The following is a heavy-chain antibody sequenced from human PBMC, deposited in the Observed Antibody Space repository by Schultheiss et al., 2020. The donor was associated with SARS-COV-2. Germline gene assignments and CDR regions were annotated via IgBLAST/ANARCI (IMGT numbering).Heavy chain of an antibody. Sequence: SQTLSLTCAVYGGSFSGDYWSWIRQPPGKGLEWIGYIYYSGSTNYNPSLKSRVTISVDTSKNQFSLKLSSVTAADTAVYFCARGRFKLAARKNWFDPWGQGTLVTVS. D-gene: IGHD6-6*01. CDR3: ARGRFKLAARKNWFDP. J-gene: IGHJ5*02. CDR1: GGSFSGDY. CDR2: IYYSGST. V-gene: IGHV4-59*12.